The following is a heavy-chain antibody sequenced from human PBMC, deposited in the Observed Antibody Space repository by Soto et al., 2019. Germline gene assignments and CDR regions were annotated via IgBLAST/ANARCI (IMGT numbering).Heavy chain of an antibody. Sequence: GGSLRLSCAASGFTFSDHYMDWVRQAPGKGLEWVGRTRNKANSYTTEYAASVKGRFTISRDDSKNSLYLQMNSLKTEDTAVYYCAISRYSGYEDYYYYGMDVWGQGTTVTVSS. CDR1: GFTFSDHY. V-gene: IGHV3-72*01. D-gene: IGHD5-12*01. CDR2: TRNKANSYTT. CDR3: AISRYSGYEDYYYYGMDV. J-gene: IGHJ6*02.